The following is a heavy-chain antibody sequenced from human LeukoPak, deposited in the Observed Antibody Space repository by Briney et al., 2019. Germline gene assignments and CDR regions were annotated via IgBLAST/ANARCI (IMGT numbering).Heavy chain of an antibody. CDR3: ARALDIVVVNDY. D-gene: IGHD2-15*01. J-gene: IGHJ4*02. V-gene: IGHV3-74*01. CDR2: ISGDGSST. Sequence: PGGSLRLSXAASGFNFRTYWMHWVRQAPGKGMVWVSRISGDGSSTSYADSVKGRFTISRDSAKNTLYLQMNSLRAEDTAVYYCARALDIVVVNDYWGQGTLVTVSS. CDR1: GFNFRTYW.